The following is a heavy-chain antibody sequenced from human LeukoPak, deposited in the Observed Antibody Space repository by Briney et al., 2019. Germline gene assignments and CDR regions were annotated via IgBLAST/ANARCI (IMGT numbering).Heavy chain of an antibody. D-gene: IGHD2-8*01. CDR3: AKEPSYCTNGVCYSRVFDR. CDR1: GFTFSSYA. CDR2: ISGSGGGT. Sequence: HPGGSLRLSCAASGFTFSSYAMSWVRQAPGKGLEWVSAISGSGGGTYYADSVKGRFTISRDNSKNTLYLQMSSLRAEDTAVYYCAKEPSYCTNGVCYSRVFDRWGQGTLVTVSS. V-gene: IGHV3-23*01. J-gene: IGHJ5*02.